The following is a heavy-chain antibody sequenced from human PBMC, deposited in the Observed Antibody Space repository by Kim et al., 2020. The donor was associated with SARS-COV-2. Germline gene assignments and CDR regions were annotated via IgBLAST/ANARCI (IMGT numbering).Heavy chain of an antibody. V-gene: IGHV3-9*01. CDR2: ISWNSGSI. CDR3: AKAVTMVRGVITQLDY. CDR1: GFTFGDYA. J-gene: IGHJ4*02. Sequence: GGSLRLSCAASGFTFGDYAMHWVRQAPGKGLEWVSGISWNSGSIGYADSVKGRFTISRDNAKNSLYLQMNSLRAEDTALYYCAKAVTMVRGVITQLDYWGQGTLVTVSS. D-gene: IGHD3-10*01.